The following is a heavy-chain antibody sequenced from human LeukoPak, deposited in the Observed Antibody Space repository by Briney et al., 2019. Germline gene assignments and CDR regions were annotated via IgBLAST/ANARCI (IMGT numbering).Heavy chain of an antibody. J-gene: IGHJ6*02. CDR2: IKQDGSEK. Sequence: GGSLRLSCAASGFTFSSYWMSWVRQAPGKGLEWVAHIKQDGSEKYYVDSVKGRFTISRDNAKNSLYLQMNSLRAEDTAVYYCARVSRDFYSNYYYYYGMDVWGQGTTVTVSS. D-gene: IGHD4-11*01. CDR1: GFTFSSYW. V-gene: IGHV3-7*01. CDR3: ARVSRDFYSNYYYYYGMDV.